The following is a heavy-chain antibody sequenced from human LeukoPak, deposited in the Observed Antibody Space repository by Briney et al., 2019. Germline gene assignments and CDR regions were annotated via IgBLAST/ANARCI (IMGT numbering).Heavy chain of an antibody. D-gene: IGHD6-13*01. V-gene: IGHV5-51*01. J-gene: IGHJ3*02. Sequence: GESLKISCKGSGYSFTTYWVGWVRQMPGKGLEWMGIIYPGDSDTTYSPSFQGQVTISADKSISTAYLQWSSLKASDSAMYYCGRIPAAGSLKGSFDIWGQGTMVTVSS. CDR2: IYPGDSDT. CDR1: GYSFTTYW. CDR3: GRIPAAGSLKGSFDI.